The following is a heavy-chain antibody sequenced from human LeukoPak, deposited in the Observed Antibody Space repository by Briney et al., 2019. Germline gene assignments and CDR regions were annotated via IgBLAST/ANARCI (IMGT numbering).Heavy chain of an antibody. CDR1: GFTFSSCA. Sequence: PGGSLRLSCAASGFTFSSCAMSWVRQAPGKGLEWVSAISGSGGSTYYADSVKGRFTISRDNSKNTLYLQMNSLRAEDTAVYYCAKGTYYYGSGSHHFDYWGQGTLVTVSS. D-gene: IGHD3-10*01. CDR3: AKGTYYYGSGSHHFDY. J-gene: IGHJ4*02. CDR2: ISGSGGST. V-gene: IGHV3-23*01.